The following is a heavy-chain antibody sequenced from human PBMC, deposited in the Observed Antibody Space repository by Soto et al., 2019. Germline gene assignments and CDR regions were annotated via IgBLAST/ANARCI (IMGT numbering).Heavy chain of an antibody. J-gene: IGHJ4*02. CDR2: VNPNNGDT. V-gene: IGHV1-8*01. CDR3: AKVSRKGSAIDFEY. CDR1: GYTFSNYD. Sequence: QVQLVQSGAELKKPGASVKVSCKASGYTFSNYDMNWVRQATGQGPEWIGWVNPNNGDTGYAQKFPGRVTLTTDISTTTDYMELTSLRSEDTAIYYCAKVSRKGSAIDFEYWGQGTLITVSS. D-gene: IGHD3-10*01.